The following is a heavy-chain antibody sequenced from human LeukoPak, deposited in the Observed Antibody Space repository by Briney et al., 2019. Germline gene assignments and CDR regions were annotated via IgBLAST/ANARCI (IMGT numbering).Heavy chain of an antibody. CDR3: ARVLRRQWLDSYYYYYYMDV. J-gene: IGHJ6*03. V-gene: IGHV4-59*01. Sequence: SQTLSLTCTVSGGSISSYYWSWIRQPPGKGLEWIGYIYYSGSTNYNPSLKSRVTISVDTSKNQFSLKLSSVTAADTAVYYCARVLRRQWLDSYYYYYYMDVWGKGTTVTISS. CDR2: IYYSGST. D-gene: IGHD6-19*01. CDR1: GGSISSYY.